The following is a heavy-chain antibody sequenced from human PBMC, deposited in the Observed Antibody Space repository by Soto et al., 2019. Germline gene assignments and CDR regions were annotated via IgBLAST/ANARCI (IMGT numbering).Heavy chain of an antibody. V-gene: IGHV4-31*03. D-gene: IGHD2-2*02. CDR3: ARVRYCSRSSCYTYAFDI. CDR1: GGSISSGAHY. CDR2: IHYSGST. J-gene: IGHJ3*02. Sequence: PSETLSLTCTVSGGSISSGAHYWSWIRQHPGKGLEWIGYIHYSGSTYYNPSLKSRISISVDTSNNQFSLKLSSVTAADTALYYCARVRYCSRSSCYTYAFDIWGQGTMVTV.